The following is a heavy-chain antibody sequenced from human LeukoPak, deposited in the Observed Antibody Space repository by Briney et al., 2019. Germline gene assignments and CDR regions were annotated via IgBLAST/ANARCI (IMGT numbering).Heavy chain of an antibody. V-gene: IGHV4-4*07. CDR2: IYTSGSS. Sequence: PSETLSLTCTVSGDSISIYYRSWIRQSAGQGLEWIGRIYTSGSSNSDASLSGITDYTPSLKSRVTMSADTSKRQFSLKLSSVTAADTAVYYCARGWGSSWYYFDYWGQGTLVTVSS. D-gene: IGHD6-13*01. CDR1: GDSISIYY. CDR3: ARGWGSSWYYFDY. J-gene: IGHJ4*02.